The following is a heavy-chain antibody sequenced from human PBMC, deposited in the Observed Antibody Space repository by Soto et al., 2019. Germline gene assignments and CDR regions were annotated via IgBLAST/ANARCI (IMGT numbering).Heavy chain of an antibody. CDR2: IKSKTDGGTT. CDR3: TTGPYDSSDYFYGMDV. CDR1: GFTFSNAW. D-gene: IGHD3-22*01. V-gene: IGHV3-15*07. J-gene: IGHJ6*02. Sequence: GGSLRLSCAASGFTFSNAWMNWVRQAPGKGLEWVGRIKSKTDGGTTDYAAPVKGRFTISRDDSKNTLYLQMNSLKTEDTAVYYCTTGPYDSSDYFYGMDVWGQGTTVTVSS.